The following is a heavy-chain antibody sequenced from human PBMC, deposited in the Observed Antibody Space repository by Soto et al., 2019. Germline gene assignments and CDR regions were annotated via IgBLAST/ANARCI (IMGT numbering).Heavy chain of an antibody. CDR1: GFFFSSYT. J-gene: IGHJ4*02. Sequence: EVQLLESGGGLVQPGGSLRLSCVGSGFFFSSYTMTWVRQAPGKGLEWVSSFSATSENTYYADSVRGRFTISIDNSKNTLFLQMNRLTAEDTAMYYCAKARDQQWVRLPFDYWGQGILVIVSS. CDR3: AKARDQQWVRLPFDY. V-gene: IGHV3-23*01. D-gene: IGHD6-19*01. CDR2: FSATSENT.